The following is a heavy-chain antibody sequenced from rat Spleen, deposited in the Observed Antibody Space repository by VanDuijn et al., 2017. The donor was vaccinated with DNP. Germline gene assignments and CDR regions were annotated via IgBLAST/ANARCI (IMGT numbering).Heavy chain of an antibody. CDR1: GFTFSDYY. V-gene: IGHV5-7*01. J-gene: IGHJ4*01. CDR2: LSYNGGTP. CDR3: ARHRTIMPYYYAMDA. D-gene: IGHD1-12*01. Sequence: EVQLVESDGGLVQPGRSLKLSCAVSGFTFSDYYMAWVRPAPAKGLEWVATLSYNGGTPYYRDSVKGRFTISRDNAQSTLYLQMDSLRSEDTATYYCARHRTIMPYYYAMDAWGQGASVTVSS.